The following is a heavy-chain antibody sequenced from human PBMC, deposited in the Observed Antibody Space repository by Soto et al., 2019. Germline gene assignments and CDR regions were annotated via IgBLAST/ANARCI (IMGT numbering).Heavy chain of an antibody. CDR1: GGSISSGGYY. J-gene: IGHJ6*02. V-gene: IGHV4-31*03. Sequence: QVQLQESGPGLVKPSQTLSLTCTVSGGSISSGGYYWSWIRQHPGKGLEWIGYIYYSGGTYYNPSLKSRVTISVDTSKNQFSLKLSSVTAADTAVYYCAVLRWYRGYYGMDVWGQGTTVTVSS. CDR2: IYYSGGT. D-gene: IGHD4-17*01. CDR3: AVLRWYRGYYGMDV.